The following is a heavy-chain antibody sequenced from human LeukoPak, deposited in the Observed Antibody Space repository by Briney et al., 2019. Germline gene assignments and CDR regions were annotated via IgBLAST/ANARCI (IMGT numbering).Heavy chain of an antibody. CDR1: GFTFSSYE. Sequence: GGSLRLSCAASGFTFSSYEMNWVRQAPGKGLEWVAVIWYDGSNKYYADSVKGRFTISRDNSKNTLYLQMNSLRAEDTAVYYCARGPYSSSPEFDLWGRGTLVTVSS. CDR3: ARGPYSSSPEFDL. J-gene: IGHJ2*01. D-gene: IGHD6-13*01. V-gene: IGHV3-33*08. CDR2: IWYDGSNK.